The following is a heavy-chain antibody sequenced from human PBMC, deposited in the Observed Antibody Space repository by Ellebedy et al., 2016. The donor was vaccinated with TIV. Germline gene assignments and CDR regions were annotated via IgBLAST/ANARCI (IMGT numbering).Heavy chain of an antibody. CDR2: ISWDGGST. Sequence: GESLKISCAASGFTFDDYTMHWVRQAPGKGLEWVSLISWDGGSTYYADSVKGRFTISRDNSKNSLYLQMNSLRTEDTALYYCAGGVYDILTGYYYYGMDVWGQGTTVTVSS. J-gene: IGHJ6*02. CDR3: AGGVYDILTGYYYYGMDV. D-gene: IGHD3-9*01. CDR1: GFTFDDYT. V-gene: IGHV3-43*01.